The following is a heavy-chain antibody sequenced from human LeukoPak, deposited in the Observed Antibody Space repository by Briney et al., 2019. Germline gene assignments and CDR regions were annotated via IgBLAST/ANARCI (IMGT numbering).Heavy chain of an antibody. Sequence: SQTLSLTCAISGDSVSSTSVAWNWIRQSPSRGLEWLSRTYYRSKWYNDYAVPVKSRITINPDTSRNQFSLQLNSVTPEDTAVYYCARGTSPNWFDTWGPGTLVTVSS. V-gene: IGHV6-1*01. CDR2: TYYRSKWYN. J-gene: IGHJ5*02. CDR1: GDSVSSTSVA. D-gene: IGHD1-1*01. CDR3: ARGTSPNWFDT.